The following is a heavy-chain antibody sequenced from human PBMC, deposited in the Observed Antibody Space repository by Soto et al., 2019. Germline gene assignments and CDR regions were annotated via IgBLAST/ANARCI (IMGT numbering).Heavy chain of an antibody. J-gene: IGHJ6*02. CDR3: ARAKGLRLNYYYYGMDV. CDR1: GGSISSTSYY. Sequence: PSETLSLTCTVSGGSISSTSYYWGWIRQPPGKGLEWIGSIYYSGSTYYNPSLKSRVTISVDTSKNQFSLKLSSVTAADTAVYYCARAKGLRLNYYYYGMDVWGQGTTVTVSS. CDR2: IYYSGST. D-gene: IGHD6-19*01. V-gene: IGHV4-39*01.